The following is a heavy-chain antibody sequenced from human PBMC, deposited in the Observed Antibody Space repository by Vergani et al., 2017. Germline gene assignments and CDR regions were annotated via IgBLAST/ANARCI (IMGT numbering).Heavy chain of an antibody. D-gene: IGHD3-10*01. V-gene: IGHV4-59*08. CDR1: GGSISSYY. J-gene: IGHJ4*02. CDR2: SYYSGST. CDR3: ARHLGVRATDDFDY. Sequence: QLQQQESGPGLVKPSETLSLTCSVSGGSISSYYWSWIRQPPGKGLEWIWYSYYSGSTNYTPSLKSLVTISVDTSKNQFSLKLSSVTAADTAVYYCARHLGVRATDDFDYWGQGTLVTVSS.